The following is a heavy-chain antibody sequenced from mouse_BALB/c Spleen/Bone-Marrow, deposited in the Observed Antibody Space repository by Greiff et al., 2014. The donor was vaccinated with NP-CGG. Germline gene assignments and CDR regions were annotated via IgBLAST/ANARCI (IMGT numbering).Heavy chain of an antibody. CDR3: AGSYYGTTFDY. J-gene: IGHJ2*01. CDR2: INTNGDNT. D-gene: IGHD1-1*01. Sequence: EVQLVESGGGLVKLGGSLKLSCAASGFTFSSYYMSWVRQTPEKRLELVAAINTNGDNTYYPDTAKGRFTISRDNAKNTLYLQMSSLKSEDTAFYYCAGSYYGTTFDYWGQGSTLTVSS. V-gene: IGHV5-6-2*01. CDR1: GFTFSSYY.